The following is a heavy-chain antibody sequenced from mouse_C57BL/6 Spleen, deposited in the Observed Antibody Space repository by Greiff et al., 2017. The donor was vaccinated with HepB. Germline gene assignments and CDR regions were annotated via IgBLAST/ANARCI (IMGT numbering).Heavy chain of an antibody. CDR1: GYTFTSYW. D-gene: IGHD1-1*01. CDR2: IDPSDSYT. CDR3: AYTTVDYFDY. Sequence: QVQLQQPGAELVKPGASVKLSCKASGYTFTSYWMQWVKQRPGQGLEWIGEIDPSDSYTNYNQKFKGKATLTVDTSSSTAYMQLSSLTSEDSAVYYCAYTTVDYFDYWGQGTTLTVSS. J-gene: IGHJ2*01. V-gene: IGHV1-50*01.